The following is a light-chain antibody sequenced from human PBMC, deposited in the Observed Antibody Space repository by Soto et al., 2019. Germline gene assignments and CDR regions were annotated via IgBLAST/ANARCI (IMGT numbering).Light chain of an antibody. J-gene: IGLJ2*01. CDR2: EVS. CDR3: SSYAGNKNVV. V-gene: IGLV2-8*01. CDR1: GSDVGGYNY. Sequence: QSVLTQPPSASGSPGQSVTISCTGTGSDVGGYNYVSWYQQHPGKAPKLMIYEVSKRPSGVPDRFSGSKSGNTASLTVSGLQAADEADYFCSSYAGNKNVVFGGGTQLTVL.